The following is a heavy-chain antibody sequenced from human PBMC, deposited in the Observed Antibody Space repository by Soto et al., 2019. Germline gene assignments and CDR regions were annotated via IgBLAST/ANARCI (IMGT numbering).Heavy chain of an antibody. CDR1: GFTFSSYA. V-gene: IGHV3-23*01. Sequence: RLSCAASGFTFSSYAMSWVRQAPGKGLEWVSAISGSGGSTYYADSVKGRFTISRDNSKNTLYLQMNSLRAEDTAVYYCAKDALMSSGWARYYFDYWGQGALVTVSS. J-gene: IGHJ4*02. CDR3: AKDALMSSGWARYYFDY. CDR2: ISGSGGST. D-gene: IGHD6-19*01.